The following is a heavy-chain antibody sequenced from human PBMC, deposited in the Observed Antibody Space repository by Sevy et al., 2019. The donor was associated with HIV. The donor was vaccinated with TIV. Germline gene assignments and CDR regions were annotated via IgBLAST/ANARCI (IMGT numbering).Heavy chain of an antibody. J-gene: IGHJ4*02. V-gene: IGHV3-23*01. CDR3: AKDNTTSSWFPYFDY. D-gene: IGHD6-13*01. CDR1: GLTFSSYA. CDR2: ISGSGGST. Sequence: GGSLRLSCAASGLTFSSYAMSWVRQAPGKGLEWVSAISGSGGSTYYADSVKGRFTISRDNSKNTLYLQMNSLRAEDTAVYYCAKDNTTSSWFPYFDYWGQGTLVTVSS.